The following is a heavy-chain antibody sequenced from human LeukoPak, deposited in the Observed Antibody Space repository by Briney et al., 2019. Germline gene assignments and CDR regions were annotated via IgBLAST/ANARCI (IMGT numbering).Heavy chain of an antibody. CDR2: IYYSGSA. J-gene: IGHJ4*02. V-gene: IGHV4-61*01. CDR1: GGSVSSGSYY. Sequence: PSETLSLTCTVSGGSVSSGSYYWSWIRQPPGKGLEWIGYIYYSGSASYNPSLKSRVTISVDTSKNQFSLKLSSVTAADTAVYYCARGGYSRDFDYWGQGTLVTVSS. D-gene: IGHD6-13*01. CDR3: ARGGYSRDFDY.